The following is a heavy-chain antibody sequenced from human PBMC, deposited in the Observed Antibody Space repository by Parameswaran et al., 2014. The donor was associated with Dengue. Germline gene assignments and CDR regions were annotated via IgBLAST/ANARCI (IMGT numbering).Heavy chain of an antibody. CDR2: IYYSGST. J-gene: IGHJ4*02. D-gene: IGHD5-12*01. CDR3: ARGGYSGYVGY. Sequence: WIRQPPGKGLEWIGSIYYSGSTYYNPSLKSRVTISVDTSKNQFSLKLSSVTAADTAVYYCARGGYSGYVGYWGQGTLVTVSS. V-gene: IGHV4-39*01.